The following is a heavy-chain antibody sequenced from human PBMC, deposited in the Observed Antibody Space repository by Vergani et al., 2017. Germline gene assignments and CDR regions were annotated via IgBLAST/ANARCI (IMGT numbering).Heavy chain of an antibody. CDR1: GFTFSSYA. CDR3: ARAGWELLYAFDI. D-gene: IGHD1-26*01. CDR2: ISSNGGST. J-gene: IGHJ3*02. Sequence: VQLVESGGGLVQPGGSLRLSCSASGFTFSSYAMHWVRQAPGKGLEYVSAISSNGGSTYYADSVKGRFTISRDNSKNTLYLQMNSLRAGDTAVYYCARAGWELLYAFDIWGQGTMVTVSS. V-gene: IGHV3-64*04.